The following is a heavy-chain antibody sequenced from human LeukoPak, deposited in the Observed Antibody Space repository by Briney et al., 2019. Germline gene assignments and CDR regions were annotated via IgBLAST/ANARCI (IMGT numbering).Heavy chain of an antibody. CDR1: GGSISSYY. Sequence: PSETLSLTCTVSGGSISSYYWSWIRQPPGKGLEWIGYIYYSGSTNYNPSLKSRATISVDTSKNQFSLKLSSVTAADTAVYYCARDVAKYYYGSGANRRVYNWFDPWGQGTLVTVSS. CDR2: IYYSGST. J-gene: IGHJ5*02. V-gene: IGHV4-59*01. CDR3: ARDVAKYYYGSGANRRVYNWFDP. D-gene: IGHD3-10*01.